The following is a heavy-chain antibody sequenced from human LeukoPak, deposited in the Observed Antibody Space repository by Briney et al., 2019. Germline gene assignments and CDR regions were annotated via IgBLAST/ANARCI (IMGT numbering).Heavy chain of an antibody. CDR2: INPNSGGT. Sequence: ASVKVCCKASGYTFTGYYMHWVRQAPGQGLEWMGWINPNSGGTNYAQKFQGRVTMTRDTSISTAYMELSRLRSDDTAVYYCARSDTTMVRGVITPLGYWGQGTLVTVSS. V-gene: IGHV1-2*02. CDR1: GYTFTGYY. D-gene: IGHD3-10*01. CDR3: ARSDTTMVRGVITPLGY. J-gene: IGHJ4*02.